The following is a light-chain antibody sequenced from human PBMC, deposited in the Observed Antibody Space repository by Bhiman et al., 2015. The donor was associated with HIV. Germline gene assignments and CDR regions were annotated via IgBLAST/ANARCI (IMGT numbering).Light chain of an antibody. V-gene: IGLV1-40*01. Sequence: QSVLTQPPSVSGAPGQRVTISCTGSASNIGAGYDVHWYQHLPGTAPKLLIYDNNNRPSGVPDRFSGSKSGTSASLAISGLQAEDEATYFCASWDDSLNGPLFGGGTKLTVL. CDR1: ASNIGAGYD. CDR3: ASWDDSLNGPL. J-gene: IGLJ3*02. CDR2: DNN.